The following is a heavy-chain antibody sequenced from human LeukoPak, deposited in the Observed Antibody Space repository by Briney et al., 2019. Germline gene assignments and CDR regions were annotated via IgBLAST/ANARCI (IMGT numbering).Heavy chain of an antibody. CDR1: GGSISSYS. D-gene: IGHD1-26*01. J-gene: IGHJ6*03. CDR3: ANGISRGHYYYYYYMDV. V-gene: IGHV4-59*08. CDR2: IYYNGST. Sequence: SETLSLTCTVSGGSISSYSWTWIRQPPGKGLEWIGNIYYNGSTNYNPSLKSRVTMSVDTSRNYFFLKLSSVSATDTAVYYCANGISRGHYYYYYYMDVWGKGTTVTVSS.